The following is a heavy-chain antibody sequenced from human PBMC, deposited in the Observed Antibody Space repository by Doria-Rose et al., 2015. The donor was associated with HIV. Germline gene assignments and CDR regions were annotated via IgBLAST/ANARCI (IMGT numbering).Heavy chain of an antibody. CDR1: VVSLSSPGMG. D-gene: IGHD6-13*01. Sequence: QITLKESGPVLVKPTETLTLTRTVSVVSLSSPGMGVSWIRQPPGKALEWLANIFTDDERSYETSLKSRLTISRGTSKCQVVLTMTDMDPVDTATYYGARIKSSRWYRRYYFVSWGQGPLVIVSA. CDR2: IFTDDER. J-gene: IGHJ4*02. V-gene: IGHV2-26*01. CDR3: ARIKSSRWYRRYYFVS.